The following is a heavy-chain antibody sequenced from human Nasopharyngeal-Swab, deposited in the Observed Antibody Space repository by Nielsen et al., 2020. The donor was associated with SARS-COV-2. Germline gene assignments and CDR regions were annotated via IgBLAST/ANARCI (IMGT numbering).Heavy chain of an antibody. CDR1: GVIFSKYW. J-gene: IGHJ3*02. D-gene: IGHD2-21*02. CDR2: VNQDGSRT. CDR3: ARESVVTGMDDATDI. Sequence: GESLKMSCVASGVIFSKYWMHWVRQAPGKGLVWVSRVNQDGSRTDYANSVRGRFTISRDNAKNTLYLQMNSLRAEDTAVYYCARESVVTGMDDATDIWGQGTMVTVSS. V-gene: IGHV3-74*01.